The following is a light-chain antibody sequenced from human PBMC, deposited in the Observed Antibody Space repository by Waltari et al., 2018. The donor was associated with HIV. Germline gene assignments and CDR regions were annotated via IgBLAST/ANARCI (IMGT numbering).Light chain of an antibody. CDR2: GAA. Sequence: EIVMTQSPATLSVSPGDRATLSCRASQTVSTNFAWYQQKPGQAPRPLIYGAATTATGIPARFSGSGSGTEFTLTTSGLQSEDFAVYYCQKYNNWPTTFGQGTKVEIK. CDR3: QKYNNWPTT. J-gene: IGKJ1*01. V-gene: IGKV3-15*01. CDR1: QTVSTN.